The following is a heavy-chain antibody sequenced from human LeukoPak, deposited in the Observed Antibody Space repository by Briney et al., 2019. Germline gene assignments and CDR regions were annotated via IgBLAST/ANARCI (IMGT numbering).Heavy chain of an antibody. CDR2: IIPIFGTA. D-gene: IGHD6-19*01. CDR1: GGTFSSYA. CDR3: ARGAKQWLVPYDAFDI. V-gene: IGHV1-69*06. Sequence: SVKVSCKASGGTFSSYAISWVRQAPGQGLEWMGGIIPIFGTANCAQKFQGRVTITADKFTSTAYMELSSLRSEDTAVYYCARGAKQWLVPYDAFDIWGQGTMVTVSS. J-gene: IGHJ3*02.